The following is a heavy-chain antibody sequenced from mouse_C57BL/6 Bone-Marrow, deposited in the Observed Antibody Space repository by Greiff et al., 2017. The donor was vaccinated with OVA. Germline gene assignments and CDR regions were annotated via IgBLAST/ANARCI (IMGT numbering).Heavy chain of an antibody. Sequence: VHLVESGAELVKPGASVKISCKASGYTFSTYWMNWVKQRPGQGLEWIGQIYPGDGDTNYNGKFKGKATLTADKSSSTAYKQLSSLNSADSAVYFCARWAYWGRGTLVTVSS. J-gene: IGHJ3*01. CDR3: ARWAY. V-gene: IGHV1-80*01. CDR2: IYPGDGDT. CDR1: GYTFSTYW.